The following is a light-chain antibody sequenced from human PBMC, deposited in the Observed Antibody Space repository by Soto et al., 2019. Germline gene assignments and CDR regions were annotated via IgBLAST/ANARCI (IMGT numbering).Light chain of an antibody. Sequence: EIVMTQSPVTLSVSPGDRATLSCRASQSVNSNLAWYQHKPGQTPKLLIYVASTRATGIPARFSGSGSGTDFTLTISSLQSEDFAVYYWQQYNVWPLTFGGGTKVEFK. V-gene: IGKV3-15*01. CDR3: QQYNVWPLT. J-gene: IGKJ4*01. CDR1: QSVNSN. CDR2: VAS.